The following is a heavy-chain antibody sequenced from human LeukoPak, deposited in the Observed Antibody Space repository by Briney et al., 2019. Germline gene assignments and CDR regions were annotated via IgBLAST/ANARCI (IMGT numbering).Heavy chain of an antibody. Sequence: PSETLSLTCTVSGGSISLYYWNWIRQPAGKGLEGIGRIFTSGITNYNPSLKSRVTMSVDTSKSQFSLALSSVTAADTAVYYCAREISGSYYNPLGYMDVWGKGTTVTVSS. J-gene: IGHJ6*03. D-gene: IGHD3-10*01. CDR2: IFTSGIT. V-gene: IGHV4-4*07. CDR3: AREISGSYYNPLGYMDV. CDR1: GGSISLYY.